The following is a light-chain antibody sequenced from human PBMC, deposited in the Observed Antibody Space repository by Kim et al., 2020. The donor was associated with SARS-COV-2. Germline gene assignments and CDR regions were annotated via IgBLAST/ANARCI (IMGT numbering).Light chain of an antibody. V-gene: IGKV3-20*01. CDR1: QSVGTTD. Sequence: PGEGASRSCRASQSVGTTDGAWDQQKPGQPLRLLIYGASGRAIGSPERCSGSGCGTDLTLSKSRVEPEEFGVYYCQEYSSAPPITFGEGTRLEIK. CDR3: QEYSSAPPIT. CDR2: GAS. J-gene: IGKJ5*01.